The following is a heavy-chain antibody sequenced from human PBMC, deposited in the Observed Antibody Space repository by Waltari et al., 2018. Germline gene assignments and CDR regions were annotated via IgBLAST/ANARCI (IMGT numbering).Heavy chain of an antibody. D-gene: IGHD4-4*01. CDR1: GCPFDHYA. J-gene: IGHJ5*02. Sequence: EEQLVESGGGVVRPGGSLRLACAAAGCPFDHYAMAWVRQAPGKGLEWVSGINWDGSSTGYADSVKGRFTISRDNAKNSLHLHVNSLTAEDTAFYYCARVNSNYVNWFDPWGQGTLVIVSS. CDR2: INWDGSST. V-gene: IGHV3-20*04. CDR3: ARVNSNYVNWFDP.